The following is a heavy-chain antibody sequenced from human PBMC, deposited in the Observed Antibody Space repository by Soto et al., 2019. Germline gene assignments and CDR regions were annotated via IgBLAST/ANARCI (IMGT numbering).Heavy chain of an antibody. V-gene: IGHV4-31*03. CDR3: ARDLEGSGPYYDGMDV. Sequence: QVQLQESGPGLVKPSQTLSLTCTVSGGSISSGGYYWSWIRQHPGKGLEWIGYIYYSGSTYYNPSLKSRGTISVDTSKNQFSLKLSSVTAADTAVYYCARDLEGSGPYYDGMDVWGQGTTVTVSS. CDR1: GGSISSGGYY. J-gene: IGHJ6*02. CDR2: IYYSGST. D-gene: IGHD3-10*01.